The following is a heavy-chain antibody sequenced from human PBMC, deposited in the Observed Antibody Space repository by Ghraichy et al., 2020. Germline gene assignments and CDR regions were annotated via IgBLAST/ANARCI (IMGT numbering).Heavy chain of an antibody. D-gene: IGHD2-2*01. Sequence: GESLNISCAASGFTFSSYDMHWVRQATGKGLEWVSAIGTAGDTYYPGSVKGRFTISRENAKNSLYLQMNSLRAGDTAVYYCVRAPAAISYYYMDVWGKGTTVTVSS. CDR2: IGTAGDT. J-gene: IGHJ6*03. CDR1: GFTFSSYD. CDR3: VRAPAAISYYYMDV. V-gene: IGHV3-13*01.